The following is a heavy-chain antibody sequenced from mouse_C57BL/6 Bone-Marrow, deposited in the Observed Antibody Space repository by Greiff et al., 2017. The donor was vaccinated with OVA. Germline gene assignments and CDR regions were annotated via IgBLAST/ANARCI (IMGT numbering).Heavy chain of an antibody. J-gene: IGHJ2*01. D-gene: IGHD2-12*01. Sequence: EVQLQQSGPELVKPGASVKISCKASGYTFTDYYMNWVKQSHGKSLEWIGDINPNNGGTSYNQKFKGKATLTVDKSSSTAYMELRSLTSEDSAVYYCAREDYYNYFDYWGQGTTLTVSS. CDR2: INPNNGGT. CDR1: GYTFTDYY. V-gene: IGHV1-26*01. CDR3: AREDYYNYFDY.